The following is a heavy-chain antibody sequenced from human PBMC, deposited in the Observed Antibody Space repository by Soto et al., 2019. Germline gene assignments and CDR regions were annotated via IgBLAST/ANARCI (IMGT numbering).Heavy chain of an antibody. D-gene: IGHD6-25*01. J-gene: IGHJ4*02. CDR3: ARVESRIASRSGF. Sequence: GGSLRLSCVVSGFTFSDYSMNWVRQAPGKGLEWVSCISSSSSAIYYADSVKGRFTISRDNAKKSLYLQMNSLRAEDTAVYYCARVESRIASRSGFWGQGTLVTVSS. CDR2: ISSSSSAI. CDR1: GFTFSDYS. V-gene: IGHV3-48*01.